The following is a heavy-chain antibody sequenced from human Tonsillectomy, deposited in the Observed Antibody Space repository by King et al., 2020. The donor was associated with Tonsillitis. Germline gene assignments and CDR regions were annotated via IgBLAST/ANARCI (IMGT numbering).Heavy chain of an antibody. CDR1: GGSFSGYY. D-gene: IGHD6-13*01. J-gene: IGHJ5*02. CDR3: ARGRVAGVAGRAVLRWFDP. CDR2: INHRGST. Sequence: QVQLPQWGAGLLKPSETLSLPCAVYGGSFSGYYWSWIRQPPGKGLEWIGEINHRGSTNYNPSLKSRVTISVDTSKNQFSLTLTSATAADTAVYYCARGRVAGVAGRAVLRWFDPWGQGTLVTVSS. V-gene: IGHV4-34*01.